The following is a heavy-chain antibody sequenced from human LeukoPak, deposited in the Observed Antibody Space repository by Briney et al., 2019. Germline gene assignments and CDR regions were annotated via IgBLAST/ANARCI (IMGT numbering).Heavy chain of an antibody. CDR2: IIPIIGTP. CDR3: ARAGGSSWFVSLYY. D-gene: IGHD6-13*01. V-gene: IGHV1-69*04. CDR1: GGTFSSNV. J-gene: IGHJ4*02. Sequence: SVKVSCKASGGTFSSNVISWVRQAPGQGLEWMGRIIPIIGTPDYAQRFQGRVTITADKSTNTAYMELTSLKSDDTAVYYCARAGGSSWFVSLYYWGQGTLVTVSS.